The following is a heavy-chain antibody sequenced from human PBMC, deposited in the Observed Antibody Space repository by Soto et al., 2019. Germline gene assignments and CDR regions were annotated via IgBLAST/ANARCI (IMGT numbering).Heavy chain of an antibody. Sequence: QMQLQESGPGLVKPSETLSLTCSVSGDSISSFYWSWIRQPPGKGLEWIGYIYYSGTTNYNPSLERRVTISVDTSKNLFSLKLNPVTAADTAVYFCARAGTNSRYFDLWGRGTLVTVSS. CDR3: ARAGTNSRYFDL. V-gene: IGHV4-59*01. D-gene: IGHD7-27*01. CDR1: GDSISSFY. J-gene: IGHJ2*01. CDR2: IYYSGTT.